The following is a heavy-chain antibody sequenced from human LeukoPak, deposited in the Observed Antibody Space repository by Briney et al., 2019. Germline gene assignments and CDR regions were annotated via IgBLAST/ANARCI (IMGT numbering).Heavy chain of an antibody. CDR1: GGSISSYY. J-gene: IGHJ3*02. CDR3: AREQGGSWFGDSRGAFDI. D-gene: IGHD3-10*01. Sequence: SETLSLTXTVSGGSISSYYWSWIRQPAGKGLEWLGRIYTSGSTNYNPSLKSRVTMSVDTSKNQFSLKLSSVTAADMAVYYCAREQGGSWFGDSRGAFDIWGQGTMVTVSS. CDR2: IYTSGST. V-gene: IGHV4-4*07.